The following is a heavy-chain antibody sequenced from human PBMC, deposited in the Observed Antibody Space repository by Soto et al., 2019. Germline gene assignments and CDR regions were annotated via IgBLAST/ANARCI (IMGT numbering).Heavy chain of an antibody. V-gene: IGHV4-30-4*01. J-gene: IGHJ6*02. CDR3: ARDRAPRAPDPVYGMDV. CDR2: IYYSGST. D-gene: IGHD3-10*01. Sequence: QVQLQESGPGLVKPSQTLSLTCTVSGGSISSGDYYWSWIRQPPGKGLEWIGYIYYSGSTYYNPSLKSRVTISVDTSKNQFSLKLSSVTAADTAVYYCARDRAPRAPDPVYGMDVWGQGTTVTVSS. CDR1: GGSISSGDYY.